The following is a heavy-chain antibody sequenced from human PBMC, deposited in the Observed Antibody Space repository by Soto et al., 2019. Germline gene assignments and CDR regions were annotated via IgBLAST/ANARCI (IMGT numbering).Heavy chain of an antibody. CDR1: GGSISSGGYY. Sequence: QVQLQESGPGLVKPSQTLSLTCTVSGGSISSGGYYWSWIRQHPGKGLEWIGYIYNSGSAYYNPSLXSXXPISADTSKNQFSLKLSSVTAADTAVYYCARDPAPWGQGTLVTVSS. V-gene: IGHV4-31*03. CDR3: ARDPAP. J-gene: IGHJ5*02. CDR2: IYNSGSA.